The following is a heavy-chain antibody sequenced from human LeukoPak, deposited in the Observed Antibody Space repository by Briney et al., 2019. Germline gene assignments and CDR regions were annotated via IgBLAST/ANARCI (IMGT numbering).Heavy chain of an antibody. CDR3: ASSVDTAMVDY. V-gene: IGHV4-59*07. Sequence: SATQSLTCTVAGGSISSYYWSSIRQPPGKGLEWIGYIYYSGSTNYNPSLKSRVTISVDTSKNQFSLKLSSVTAADTAVYYCASSVDTAMVDYWGQGTLVTVSS. CDR1: GGSISSYY. CDR2: IYYSGST. D-gene: IGHD5-18*01. J-gene: IGHJ4*02.